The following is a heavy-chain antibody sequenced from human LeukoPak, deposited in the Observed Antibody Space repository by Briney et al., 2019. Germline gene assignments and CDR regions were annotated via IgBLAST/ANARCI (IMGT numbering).Heavy chain of an antibody. CDR3: ARGLPGYSNGDDAFNV. D-gene: IGHD6-19*01. CDR2: ISYSGST. Sequence: SETLSLTCTVSGDSISGFYWSWFRQPPGKGLEWIGYISYSGSTNYNPSLKSRVTISVDTPRNQFSLKLSSVTVADTAVYYCARGLPGYSNGDDAFNVWGRGTMVTVSS. CDR1: GDSISGFY. V-gene: IGHV4-59*01. J-gene: IGHJ3*01.